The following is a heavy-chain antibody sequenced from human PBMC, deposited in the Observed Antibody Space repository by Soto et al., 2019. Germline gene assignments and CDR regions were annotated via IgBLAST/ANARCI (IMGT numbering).Heavy chain of an antibody. CDR3: ARVKIPGLFDY. J-gene: IGHJ4*02. CDR1: GGSFSGYY. V-gene: IGHV4-34*01. Sequence: QVQLQQWGAGLLKPSETLSLTCAVYGGSFSGYYWTWIRQPPGTGLEWIGEINHSGSTNYNPYLKSRVAISVDTSTDQFSLALTSVAAADTAVYYCARVKIPGLFDYWGQGTLVTVSS. D-gene: IGHD2-21*01. CDR2: INHSGST.